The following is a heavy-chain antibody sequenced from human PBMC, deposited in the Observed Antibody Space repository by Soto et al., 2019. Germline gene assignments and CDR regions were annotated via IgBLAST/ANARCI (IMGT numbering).Heavy chain of an antibody. Sequence: PGGSLRLSCAASGFTFSSYWMHWVRQAPGKGLVWVSRINSDGSSTSYADSVKGRFTISRDNAKNTLYLQMNSLRAEDTAVYYCARVAVVVTAAISYSYGMDVWGQGTTVTVSS. CDR2: INSDGSST. CDR3: ARVAVVVTAAISYSYGMDV. J-gene: IGHJ6*02. D-gene: IGHD2-2*01. V-gene: IGHV3-74*01. CDR1: GFTFSSYW.